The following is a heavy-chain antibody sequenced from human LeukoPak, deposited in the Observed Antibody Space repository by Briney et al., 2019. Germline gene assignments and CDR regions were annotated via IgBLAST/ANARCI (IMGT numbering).Heavy chain of an antibody. V-gene: IGHV3-20*04. D-gene: IGHD6-13*01. CDR1: GFTFDDYG. Sequence: GGSLRLSCAASGFTFDDYGMSWVRQAPGKGLEWVSGINWNSGSTGYADSVKGRFTISRDNAKNSLYLQMNSLRAEDTALYYCAREVTAAGQPAAFDIWGQGTMVTVSS. CDR3: AREVTAAGQPAAFDI. CDR2: INWNSGST. J-gene: IGHJ3*02.